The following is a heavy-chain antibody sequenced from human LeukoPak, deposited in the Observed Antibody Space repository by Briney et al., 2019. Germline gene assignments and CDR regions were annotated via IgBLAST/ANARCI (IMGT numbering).Heavy chain of an antibody. V-gene: IGHV4-39*02. D-gene: IGHD6-13*01. CDR3: ARDRHMAAAETEELDY. CDR2: IYYSGST. CDR1: GGTISSSSYY. Sequence: SETLSLTCTVSGGTISSSSYYWGWIPPPPGKGLEWIGSIYYSGSTYYNPSLKSRVTISVDTTKNQFSLKLSSVIAADTAVYYCARDRHMAAAETEELDYWGQGTLVTVSS. J-gene: IGHJ4*02.